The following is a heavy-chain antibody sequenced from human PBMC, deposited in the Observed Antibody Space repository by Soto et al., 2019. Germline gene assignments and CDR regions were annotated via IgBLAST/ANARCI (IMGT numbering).Heavy chain of an antibody. CDR3: ARARRYCSSTSCSTPYYNYGMDV. V-gene: IGHV3-53*04. J-gene: IGHJ6*02. CDR1: AFTVSSNY. D-gene: IGHD2-2*01. Sequence: RGSLRLSCAASAFTVSSNYMSWVRQAPQKGLEWVSVIYIGGSTYYADSVKGRFTISRHNYKNRLYLQMNSLRAEDTAVYYCARARRYCSSTSCSTPYYNYGMDVRGQGTTGTVSS. CDR2: IYIGGST.